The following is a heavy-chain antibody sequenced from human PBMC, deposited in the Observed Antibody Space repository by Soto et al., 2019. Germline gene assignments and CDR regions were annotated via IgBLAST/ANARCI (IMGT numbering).Heavy chain of an antibody. CDR2: FDPEDGET. Sequence: ASVKVSCKVSGYNLTELSMHWVRQAPGKGLEWMGGFDPEDGETIYAQKFQGRVTMTEDTSTDTAYMELSSLRSEDTAVYYCATWIASDDYIWGSYRHGNAFDIWGQGTMVTVSS. D-gene: IGHD3-16*02. V-gene: IGHV1-24*01. CDR1: GYNLTELS. CDR3: ATWIASDDYIWGSYRHGNAFDI. J-gene: IGHJ3*02.